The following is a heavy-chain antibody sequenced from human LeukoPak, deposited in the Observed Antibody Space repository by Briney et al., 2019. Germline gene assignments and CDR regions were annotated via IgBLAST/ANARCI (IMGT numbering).Heavy chain of an antibody. V-gene: IGHV3-30*18. CDR2: ISYDGSNK. Sequence: PGRSLRLSCAASGFTFSSYAMHWVRQAPGKGLEWVGLISYDGSNKYYADSVKGRFTISRDNSKNTLYLQMNSLRAEDTAVYYCAKFFTGEYVRAFDIWGQGTMVTVSS. J-gene: IGHJ3*02. CDR1: GFTFSSYA. CDR3: AKFFTGEYVRAFDI. D-gene: IGHD3-10*02.